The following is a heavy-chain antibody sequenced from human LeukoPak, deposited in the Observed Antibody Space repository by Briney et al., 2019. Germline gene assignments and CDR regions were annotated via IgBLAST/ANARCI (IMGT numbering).Heavy chain of an antibody. CDR1: GFTFSSYE. J-gene: IGHJ6*03. V-gene: IGHV3-48*03. CDR2: ISSSGSTI. Sequence: GGSLRLSCAASGFTFSSYEMNWVRQTPGKGLEWVSYISSSGSTIYYADSVKGRFTISRDNAKNSLYLQMNSLRAEDTAVYYCARDSPYSDYYYMGVWGKGTTVTISS. CDR3: ARDSPYSDYYYMGV.